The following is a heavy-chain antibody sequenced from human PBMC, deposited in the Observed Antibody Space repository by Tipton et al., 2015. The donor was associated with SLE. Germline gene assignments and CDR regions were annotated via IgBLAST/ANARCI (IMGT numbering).Heavy chain of an antibody. Sequence: TLSLTCTVSGGSISSGDYYWSWIRQPPGKGLEWIGYIYYSGSTYYNPSLKSRVTLSVDTSKNQFSLKLSSVTAADTAVYYCARDREYYGSGSKWNFDLWGRGTLVTVSS. CDR3: ARDREYYGSGSKWNFDL. D-gene: IGHD3-10*01. CDR1: GGSISSGDYY. CDR2: IYYSGST. J-gene: IGHJ2*01. V-gene: IGHV4-30-4*01.